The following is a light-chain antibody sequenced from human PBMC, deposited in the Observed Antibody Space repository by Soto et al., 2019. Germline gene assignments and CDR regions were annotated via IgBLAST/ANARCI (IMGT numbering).Light chain of an antibody. CDR1: QSISSW. Sequence: DIQMTQSPSTLSASVGDRVTITCRASQSISSWLAWYQQKPGKAPKLLIYDASSLESGVPSRFSGSGSGTEFPLTFSSLQPDDFATYYCQQYNSYWRTFGQGTKVEIK. V-gene: IGKV1-5*01. J-gene: IGKJ1*01. CDR2: DAS. CDR3: QQYNSYWRT.